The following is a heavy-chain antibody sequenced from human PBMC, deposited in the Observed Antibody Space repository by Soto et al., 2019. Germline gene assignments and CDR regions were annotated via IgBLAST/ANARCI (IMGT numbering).Heavy chain of an antibody. CDR1: GFTFSSYG. Sequence: GGSLRLSCAASGFTFSSYGMHWVRQAPGKGLEWVAVISYDGSNKYYADSVKGRFTISRDNSKNTLYLQMNSLRAEDTAVYYCAKEVLYPGTPFDYWGQGTLVTVSS. D-gene: IGHD1-1*01. CDR2: ISYDGSNK. CDR3: AKEVLYPGTPFDY. V-gene: IGHV3-30*18. J-gene: IGHJ4*02.